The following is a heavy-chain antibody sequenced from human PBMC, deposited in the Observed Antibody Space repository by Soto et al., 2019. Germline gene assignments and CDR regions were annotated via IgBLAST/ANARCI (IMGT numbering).Heavy chain of an antibody. CDR3: ARTDSSSSAFDI. CDR2: IIPILGIA. D-gene: IGHD6-6*01. V-gene: IGHV1-69*02. Sequence: ASVKVSCKASGYTFTGYYMHLVRQAPGQGLEWMGRIIPILGIANYAQKFQGRVTITADKSTSTAYMELSSLRSEDTAVYYCARTDSSSSAFDIWGQGTMVTVSS. CDR1: GYTFTGYY. J-gene: IGHJ3*02.